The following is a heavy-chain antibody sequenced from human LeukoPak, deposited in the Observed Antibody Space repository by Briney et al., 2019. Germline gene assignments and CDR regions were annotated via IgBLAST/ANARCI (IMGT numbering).Heavy chain of an antibody. Sequence: ASVKVSCKASGYTFTGHYMHWVRQAPGQGLEWMGWINPNSGDTNFAQKFQGRGTMTRDTSISTVYMELSRLRSDDTAVYYCARDVGWFDPWGQGTLVTVSS. J-gene: IGHJ5*02. CDR2: INPNSGDT. D-gene: IGHD1-26*01. CDR1: GYTFTGHY. CDR3: ARDVGWFDP. V-gene: IGHV1-2*02.